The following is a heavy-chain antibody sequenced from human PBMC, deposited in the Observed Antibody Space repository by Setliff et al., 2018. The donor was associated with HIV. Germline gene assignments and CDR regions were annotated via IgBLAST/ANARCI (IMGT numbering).Heavy chain of an antibody. V-gene: IGHV1-69*10. D-gene: IGHD3-3*01. CDR3: ARVIRRPSYYNFWSGLDSYYYGMDV. CDR1: GGTFSSYA. CDR2: IIPILGIA. J-gene: IGHJ6*02. Sequence: SVKVSCKASGGTFSSYAISWVRQAPGQGLEWMGGIIPILGIAHYAQKFQGRVTITTDESTSRAYMELSSLRSEDTAVYYCARVIRRPSYYNFWSGLDSYYYGMDVWGQGTTVTVSS.